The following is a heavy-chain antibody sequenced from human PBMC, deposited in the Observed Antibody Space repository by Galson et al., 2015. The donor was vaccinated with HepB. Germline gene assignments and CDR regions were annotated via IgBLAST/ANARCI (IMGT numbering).Heavy chain of an antibody. CDR1: GFTFSSYA. J-gene: IGHJ4*02. CDR3: ARDRSGWYYFDY. Sequence: SLRLSCAASGFTFSSYAMHWVRQAPGKGLEWVAVISYDGSNKYYADSVKGRFTISRDNSKNTLYLQMNSLRAEDTAVYYCARDRSGWYYFDYWGQGTLVTVSS. CDR2: ISYDGSNK. D-gene: IGHD6-19*01. V-gene: IGHV3-30*04.